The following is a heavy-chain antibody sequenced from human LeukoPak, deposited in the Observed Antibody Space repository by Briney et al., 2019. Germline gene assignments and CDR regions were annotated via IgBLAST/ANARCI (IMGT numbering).Heavy chain of an antibody. CDR3: VGARGTYNFDW. J-gene: IGHJ4*02. CDR2: MYYSGTT. Sequence: SETLSLTCTVSGGSITNNYWSWIRQPPGKGLEWIGYMYYSGTTNYNPSLKSRVTISVDMSKNQFSLKLSSVTAADTAVYHCVGARGTYNFDWWGQGTLVTVSS. D-gene: IGHD3-16*01. V-gene: IGHV4-59*01. CDR1: GGSITNNY.